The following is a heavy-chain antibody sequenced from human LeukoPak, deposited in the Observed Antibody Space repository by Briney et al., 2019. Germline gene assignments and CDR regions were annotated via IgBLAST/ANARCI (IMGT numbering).Heavy chain of an antibody. CDR1: GFTFSSYS. V-gene: IGHV3-48*04. CDR3: ARSPYGGYLPGIY. Sequence: GGSLRLSCAASGFTFSSYSMNWVRQAPGRGLEWVAYISSRSSAIYSADSVKGRFTISRDNAKNSLYLQMNSLRAEDTAVYYCARSPYGGYLPGIYWGQGTLVTVSS. CDR2: ISSRSSAI. D-gene: IGHD4-17*01. J-gene: IGHJ4*02.